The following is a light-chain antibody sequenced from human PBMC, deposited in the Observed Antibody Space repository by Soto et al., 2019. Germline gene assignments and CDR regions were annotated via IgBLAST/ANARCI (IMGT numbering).Light chain of an antibody. J-gene: IGKJ5*01. Sequence: ILLTQYPGNLSFSPGERATLSCRASQIVGGDTLAWFQQRPGQAPRLVIYGASNRAAGIPDRFSGSGSGTDFTLTVSRLEPEDFTMYYCQQYHWAPDTFGQGTRLEIK. CDR3: QQYHWAPDT. V-gene: IGKV3-20*01. CDR1: QIVGGDT. CDR2: GAS.